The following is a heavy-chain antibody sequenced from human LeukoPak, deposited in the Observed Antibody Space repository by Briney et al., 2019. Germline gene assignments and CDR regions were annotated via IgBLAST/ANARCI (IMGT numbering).Heavy chain of an antibody. J-gene: IGHJ4*02. Sequence: PSQTLSLTCTVPGGSISSGDYYWRSIRLPPGRGLEWIGYSYYSGSTYYNPSLKSRVTISVDTSKNQFSLKLSSVTAADTAVYYCARDSGEGIDYWGQGTLVTVSS. V-gene: IGHV4-30-4*01. CDR1: GGSISSGDYY. D-gene: IGHD7-27*01. CDR3: ARDSGEGIDY. CDR2: SYYSGST.